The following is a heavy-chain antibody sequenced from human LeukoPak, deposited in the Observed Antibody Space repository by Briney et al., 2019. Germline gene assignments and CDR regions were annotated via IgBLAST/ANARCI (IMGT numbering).Heavy chain of an antibody. CDR3: ARSHYGSGSYDY. V-gene: IGHV3-33*01. Sequence: GRSLRLSCAASGFTFSSYGMHWVRQAPGKGLEWVAVIWYDGSNKYYADSVKGRFTISRDNPKNTLYLQMNSLRAEDTAVYYCARSHYGSGSYDYWGQGTLVTVSS. CDR2: IWYDGSNK. J-gene: IGHJ4*02. D-gene: IGHD3-10*01. CDR1: GFTFSSYG.